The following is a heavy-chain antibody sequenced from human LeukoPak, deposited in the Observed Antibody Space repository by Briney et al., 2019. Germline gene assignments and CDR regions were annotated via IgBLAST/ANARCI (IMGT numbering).Heavy chain of an antibody. D-gene: IGHD5-12*01. CDR3: ARAAGIVATTPGYYYYGMDV. Sequence: SETLSLTCTVSGDSISSYYWSWIRQPPGKGLEWIGYIYTSGGTNYIPSLKGRVTISIDTSKNQFSLKLSSVTAADTAVYYCARAAGIVATTPGYYYYGMDVWGQGTTVTVSS. CDR2: IYTSGGT. J-gene: IGHJ6*02. CDR1: GDSISSYY. V-gene: IGHV4-4*09.